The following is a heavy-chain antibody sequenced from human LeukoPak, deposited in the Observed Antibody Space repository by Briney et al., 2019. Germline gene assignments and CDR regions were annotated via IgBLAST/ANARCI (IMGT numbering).Heavy chain of an antibody. J-gene: IGHJ4*02. Sequence: GRSLRLSCAASGFTFDDYAMHWVRQAPGKGLEWVSGISWSSGSIGYADSVKGRFTISRDNAKNSLYLQMNSLRAEDTALYYCAKDLSSIAARLEYWGQGTLVTVSS. CDR3: AKDLSSIAARLEY. CDR1: GFTFDDYA. V-gene: IGHV3-9*01. D-gene: IGHD6-6*01. CDR2: ISWSSGSI.